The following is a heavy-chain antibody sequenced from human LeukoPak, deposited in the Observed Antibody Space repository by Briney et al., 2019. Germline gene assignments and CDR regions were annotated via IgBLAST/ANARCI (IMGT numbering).Heavy chain of an antibody. J-gene: IGHJ6*02. D-gene: IGHD2-2*02. Sequence: ASVKVSCKASGYTFTSYDINWVRQAPGQGLEWMGWMNPNSGNTGYAQKFQGRVTMTRNTSISTAYMELSSLRSEDTAVYYCAMGRCSSTSCYMGYYYYYGMDVWGQGTTVTVSS. V-gene: IGHV1-8*01. CDR2: MNPNSGNT. CDR3: AMGRCSSTSCYMGYYYYYGMDV. CDR1: GYTFTSYD.